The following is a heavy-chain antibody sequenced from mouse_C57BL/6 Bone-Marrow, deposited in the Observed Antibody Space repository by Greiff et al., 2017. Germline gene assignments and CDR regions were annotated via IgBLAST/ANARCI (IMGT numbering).Heavy chain of an antibody. CDR1: GFTFSSYG. CDR3: ARRIYYGNSRFYAMDN. CDR2: ISSGGSYT. Sequence: EVTLMESGGDLVKPGGSLKLSCAASGFTFSSYGMSWVRQTPDKRLEWVATISSGGSYTYYPDSVKERVTISRDNAKNTLYLKMSSLKSEDTAMYYCARRIYYGNSRFYAMDNWGQGTAVSVSS. V-gene: IGHV5-6*02. D-gene: IGHD2-1*01. J-gene: IGHJ4*01.